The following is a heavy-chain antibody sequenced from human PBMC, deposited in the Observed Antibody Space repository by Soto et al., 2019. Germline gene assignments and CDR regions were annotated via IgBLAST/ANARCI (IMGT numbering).Heavy chain of an antibody. CDR2: IYYSGST. CDR1: GGSIRSDGYY. J-gene: IGHJ4*02. V-gene: IGHV4-31*01. Sequence: QVQLQESGPGLAKPSQTLSLTCTVSGGSIRSDGYYWSWIRQHPGKVLEWIGYIYYSGSTYYNPSLKSQATISVATSKNQFSLKLSSVTAADMAVYYCARTPGYWGQGTLVTVSS. CDR3: ARTPGY.